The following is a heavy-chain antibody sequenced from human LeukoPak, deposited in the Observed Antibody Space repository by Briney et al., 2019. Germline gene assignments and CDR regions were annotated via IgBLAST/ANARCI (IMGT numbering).Heavy chain of an antibody. CDR2: IKQDGSEK. CDR1: GFTFSRYW. CDR3: ARDSNYYDSSGPGWFDP. V-gene: IGHV3-7*01. J-gene: IGHJ5*02. Sequence: GGSLRLSCAASGFTFSRYWMSWVRQAPGKGLEWVANIKQDGSEKYYVDSVKGRFTISRDNAKNSLYLQMNSLRAEDTAVYYCARDSNYYDSSGPGWFDPWVQGTLVTVSS. D-gene: IGHD3-22*01.